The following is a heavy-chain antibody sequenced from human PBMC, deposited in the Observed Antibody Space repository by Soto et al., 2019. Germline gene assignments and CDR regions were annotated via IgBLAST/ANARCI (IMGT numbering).Heavy chain of an antibody. Sequence: QVQLVQSGAEVKKPGASVKVSCKASGYTFTNYAMHWVRQAPGQRLEWMGWIIAGNGNTKYSQKFQGRVTITRDTSASTAYMELRSLRSADTAVYYCAREGYCSSTSCFDYWGQGTLATVSS. J-gene: IGHJ4*02. D-gene: IGHD2-2*01. V-gene: IGHV1-3*01. CDR2: IIAGNGNT. CDR3: AREGYCSSTSCFDY. CDR1: GYTFTNYA.